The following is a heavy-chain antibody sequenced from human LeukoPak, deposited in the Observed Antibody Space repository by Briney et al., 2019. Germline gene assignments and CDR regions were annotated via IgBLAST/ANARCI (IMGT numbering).Heavy chain of an antibody. V-gene: IGHV4-34*01. D-gene: IGHD2-2*01. CDR2: INHSGST. Sequence: SETLSLTCAVYGGSFSGYCWSWIRQPPGKGLEWIGEINHSGSTNYNPSLKSRVTISVDTSKNQFSLKLSSVTAADTAVYYCARLIRGYWSSTSCPNWFDPWGQGTLVTVSS. CDR1: GGSFSGYC. CDR3: ARLIRGYWSSTSCPNWFDP. J-gene: IGHJ5*02.